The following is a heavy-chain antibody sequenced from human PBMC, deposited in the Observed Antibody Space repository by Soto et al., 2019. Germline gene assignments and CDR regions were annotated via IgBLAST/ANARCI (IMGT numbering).Heavy chain of an antibody. D-gene: IGHD6-6*01. CDR2: IYPGDSDT. Sequence: GESLKISCKTSGYSFTSYWIGWVRQMPGKGLEWMGIIYPGDSDTRYSPSFQGQVTISADKSISTAYLQWSSLKASDTAMYYCARISSLFSSPFDYWGQGTLVTVSS. J-gene: IGHJ4*02. CDR3: ARISSLFSSPFDY. CDR1: GYSFTSYW. V-gene: IGHV5-51*01.